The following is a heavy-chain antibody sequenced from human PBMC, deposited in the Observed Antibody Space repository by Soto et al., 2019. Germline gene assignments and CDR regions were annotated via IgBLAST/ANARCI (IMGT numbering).Heavy chain of an antibody. D-gene: IGHD3-10*01. CDR3: TRGITLIRGVIPPGYYYGMDV. V-gene: IGHV1-69*13. Sequence: SVKVSCKASGGTFSSYAISWVRQAPGQGLEWMGGFNPIFETANYAQKFQGRVTITADESTNTAYMELSSLRSEDTAVYYCTRGITLIRGVIPPGYYYGMDVWGQGTRSPSH. CDR1: GGTFSSYA. CDR2: FNPIFETA. J-gene: IGHJ6*02.